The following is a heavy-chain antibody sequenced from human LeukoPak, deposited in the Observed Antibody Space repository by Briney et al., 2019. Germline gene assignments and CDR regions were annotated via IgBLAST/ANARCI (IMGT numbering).Heavy chain of an antibody. D-gene: IGHD2-15*01. CDR2: IYSGGST. CDR3: ARDPAVVGFFDY. J-gene: IGHJ4*02. CDR1: GFTFSSYS. Sequence: GGSLRLSCAASGFTFSSYSMNWVRQAPGKGLEWVSLIYSGGSTYYADSVKGRFTISRDNAKNSLYLQMNSLRAEDTAVYYCARDPAVVGFFDYWGQGTLVTVSS. V-gene: IGHV3-21*01.